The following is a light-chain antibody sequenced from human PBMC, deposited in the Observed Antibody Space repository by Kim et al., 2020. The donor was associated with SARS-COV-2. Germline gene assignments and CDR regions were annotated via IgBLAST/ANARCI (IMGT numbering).Light chain of an antibody. CDR1: SLRSYC. Sequence: LGQTVRITCQGDSLRSYCASWYQQKPGQAPVLVIYGKNNRPSGIPDRFSGSSSGNTASLTITGAQAEDEADYYCNSRDSSGNHVVFGGGTQLTVL. J-gene: IGLJ2*01. V-gene: IGLV3-19*01. CDR3: NSRDSSGNHVV. CDR2: GKN.